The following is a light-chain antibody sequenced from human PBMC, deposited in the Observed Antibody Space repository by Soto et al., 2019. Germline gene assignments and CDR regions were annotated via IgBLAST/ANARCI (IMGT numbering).Light chain of an antibody. Sequence: QSVLTQPASVSGSPGQSITISCTGTSGDVGGYDYVSWYQHHPGKAPKVMIYEVTNRPSGVSNRFSGSKSGSTASLTISGLLAEDEADYYCSSYTSSSTYVFGTGTKVTVL. CDR2: EVT. V-gene: IGLV2-14*01. J-gene: IGLJ1*01. CDR3: SSYTSSSTYV. CDR1: SGDVGGYDY.